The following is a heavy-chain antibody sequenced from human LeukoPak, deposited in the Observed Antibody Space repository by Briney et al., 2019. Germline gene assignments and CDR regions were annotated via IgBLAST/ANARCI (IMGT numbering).Heavy chain of an antibody. J-gene: IGHJ4*02. Sequence: TSETQSLTCTVSGGSISDAAYYWSWIRQHPGEGLKWIGYIYYSGSTSYNPSLKSRVTISVDTSKNQFSLKLSSVTATDTAVYYCARLLKYYYDSSGYYPSWGQGTLVTVSS. CDR1: GGSISDAAYY. V-gene: IGHV4-31*03. CDR3: ARLLKYYYDSSGYYPS. D-gene: IGHD3-22*01. CDR2: IYYSGST.